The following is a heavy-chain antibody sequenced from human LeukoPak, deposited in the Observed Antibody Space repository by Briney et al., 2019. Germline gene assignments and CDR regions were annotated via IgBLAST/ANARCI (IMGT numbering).Heavy chain of an antibody. V-gene: IGHV3-23*01. CDR1: GFTLSSNA. D-gene: IGHD3-10*01. CDR2: ISASGGST. Sequence: GGSLTLACAANGFTLSSNAMSWFRQAPGKGLEWVSSISASGGSTNYADSVKGRCTISRDNSKNTVYLQMNSLRAEDTAVYYCAKVMKGSERLTMVRGVIIKTAGLYYMDVWGKGTTVTVSS. J-gene: IGHJ6*03. CDR3: AKVMKGSERLTMVRGVIIKTAGLYYMDV.